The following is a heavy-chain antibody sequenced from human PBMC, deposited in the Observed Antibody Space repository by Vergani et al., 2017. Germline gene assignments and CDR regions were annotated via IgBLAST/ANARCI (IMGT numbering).Heavy chain of an antibody. D-gene: IGHD3-22*01. Sequence: QVQLVQSGAEVKKPGSSVKVSCKASGGTFSSYAISWVRQAPGQGLEWMGGIFPIFGTANYAQKFQGRVTITADESTSTAYMELSSLRAEDTAVYYCASSYYYDSSGRVNWFDPWGQGTLVTVSS. CDR1: GGTFSSYA. CDR3: ASSYYYDSSGRVNWFDP. J-gene: IGHJ5*02. V-gene: IGHV1-69*01. CDR2: IFPIFGTA.